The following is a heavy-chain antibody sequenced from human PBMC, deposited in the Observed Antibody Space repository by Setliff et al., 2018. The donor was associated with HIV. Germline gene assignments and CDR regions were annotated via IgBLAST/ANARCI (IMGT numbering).Heavy chain of an antibody. CDR3: ANPPTQWVHSLYHYLLDV. CDR1: GFTLSNFW. CDR2: INNDSSSA. D-gene: IGHD3-22*01. Sequence: GSLRLSCAVSGFTLSNFWMHWVRQAPGKGLVWVSRINNDSSSATYADSVQGRFTISSDKATKTLYLQMNSLRDEYTAVPYCANPPTQWVHSLYHYLLDV. V-gene: IGHV3-74*01. J-gene: IGHJ6*01.